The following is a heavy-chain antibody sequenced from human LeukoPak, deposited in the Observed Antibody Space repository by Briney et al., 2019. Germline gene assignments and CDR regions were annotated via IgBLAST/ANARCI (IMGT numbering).Heavy chain of an antibody. V-gene: IGHV3-7*03. Sequence: GGSLRLSCAASGFTFSSHWMSWVRQAPGKGLEWVANIKSDGSTKYYVDSVKGRFTISRDNAESSLYLQMNSLRAGDTAVYYCARIGSASTNWFDPWGQGTLVTVSS. CDR2: IKSDGSTK. D-gene: IGHD1-1*01. J-gene: IGHJ5*02. CDR1: GFTFSSHW. CDR3: ARIGSASTNWFDP.